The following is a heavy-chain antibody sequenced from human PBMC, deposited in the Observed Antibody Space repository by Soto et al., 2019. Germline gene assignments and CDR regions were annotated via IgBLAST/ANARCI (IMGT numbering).Heavy chain of an antibody. D-gene: IGHD1-1*01. CDR2: ISSSSSTI. CDR3: ARERERDFLSASHYYGMDV. V-gene: IGHV3-48*02. CDR1: GFTFSSYS. Sequence: GGSLRLSCAASGFTFSSYSMNWVRQAPGKGLEWVSYISSSSSTIYYADSVKGRFTISRDNAKNSLYLQMNSLRDEDTAVYYFARERERDFLSASHYYGMDVWGQGTTVTVSS. J-gene: IGHJ6*02.